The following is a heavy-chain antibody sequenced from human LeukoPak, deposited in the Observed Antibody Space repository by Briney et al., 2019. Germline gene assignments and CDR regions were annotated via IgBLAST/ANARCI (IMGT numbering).Heavy chain of an antibody. D-gene: IGHD3-3*01. Sequence: PGGSLRLSCAASGFTFSSYAMSWVRQAPGKGLEWVSAISGSGGSTYYADSVKGRFTISRDNSKNTLYLQMNSLRAEDTAVYYCAKGRWLYYDFWSGSLTNWFDPWGQGTLVTVSS. CDR2: ISGSGGST. J-gene: IGHJ5*02. CDR1: GFTFSSYA. CDR3: AKGRWLYYDFWSGSLTNWFDP. V-gene: IGHV3-23*01.